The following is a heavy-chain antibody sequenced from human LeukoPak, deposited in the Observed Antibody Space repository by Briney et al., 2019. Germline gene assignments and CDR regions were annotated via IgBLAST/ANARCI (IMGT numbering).Heavy chain of an antibody. CDR3: ARVRGTGWYYFDY. J-gene: IGHJ4*02. CDR1: GYSFTGYY. Sequence: ASVKVSCKASGYSFTGYYMHWVRQAPGQGLEWMGWINPNSGGTNYAQDFQGRVTMTRDTSISTAYMELSRLRSDDTAVYYCARVRGTGWYYFDYWGQGTLVTASS. V-gene: IGHV1-2*02. D-gene: IGHD2-15*01. CDR2: INPNSGGT.